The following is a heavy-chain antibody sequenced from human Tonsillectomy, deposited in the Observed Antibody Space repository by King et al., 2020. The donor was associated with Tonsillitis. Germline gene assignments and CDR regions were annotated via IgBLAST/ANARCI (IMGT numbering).Heavy chain of an antibody. CDR2: IYYSGST. J-gene: IGHJ3*02. CDR1: GGSINSYY. D-gene: IGHD3-22*01. CDR3: ARVSSDFYDSTGYHGFDI. V-gene: IGHV4-59*01. Sequence: QLQESGPGLVKPSETLSLTCTVSGGSINSYYWSWIRQPPGKGLEWIGYIYYSGSTNYNPSHKSRVTISVDTSKNQFSLRLSSVTAADTAVYFCARVSSDFYDSTGYHGFDIWGQGTMVTVPS.